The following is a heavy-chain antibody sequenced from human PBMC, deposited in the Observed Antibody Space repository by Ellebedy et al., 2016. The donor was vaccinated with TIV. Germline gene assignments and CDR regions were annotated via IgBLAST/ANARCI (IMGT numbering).Heavy chain of an antibody. V-gene: IGHV3-30*18. CDR1: GFTFSSYG. D-gene: IGHD6-19*01. Sequence: GESLKISCAASGFTFSSYGMHWVRQAPGKGLEWVAVISYDGSNKYYADSVKGRFTISRDNSKNTLYLQMNSLRAEDTAVYYCAKDRSVAGTAPFDPWGQGTLVTVSS. CDR3: AKDRSVAGTAPFDP. CDR2: ISYDGSNK. J-gene: IGHJ5*02.